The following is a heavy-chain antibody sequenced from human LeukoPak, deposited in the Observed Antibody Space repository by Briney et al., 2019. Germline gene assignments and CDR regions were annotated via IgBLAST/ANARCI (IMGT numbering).Heavy chain of an antibody. D-gene: IGHD3-3*01. J-gene: IGHJ4*02. V-gene: IGHV5-51*01. CDR2: IYPGDSDT. CDR3: ARQNDFRLDY. Sequence: KPGESLRISCKGSGYTFSSYWIGWVRQMSGKGLEWMGIIYPGDSDTRYSPPLQGQITISVDTSIGTAYLQWSSLKASDTAIYYCARQNDFRLDYWGQGTLVTVSS. CDR1: GYTFSSYW.